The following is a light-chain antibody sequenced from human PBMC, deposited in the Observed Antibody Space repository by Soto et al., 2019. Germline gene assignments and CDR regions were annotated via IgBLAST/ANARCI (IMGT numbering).Light chain of an antibody. CDR1: QSVSGN. CDR3: QQFNNWPPT. Sequence: EIVMTQSPATLSVSPGERATLSCRASQSVSGNLAWYQQKPGQAPRLLIYGASTRATGIPARFSGSGSGTDFTLTISSLQSEDFAVYYCQQFNNWPPTFGQGTRLEIK. CDR2: GAS. J-gene: IGKJ5*01. V-gene: IGKV3-15*01.